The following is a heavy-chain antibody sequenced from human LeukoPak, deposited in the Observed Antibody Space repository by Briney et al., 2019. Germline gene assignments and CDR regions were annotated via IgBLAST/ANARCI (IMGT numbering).Heavy chain of an antibody. Sequence: GGSLRLSCAASGFTFSDYYMSWIRQAPGKGLEWVSYISSSGSTIYYADSVKGRFTISRDNAKNSLYLQMNSLRAEDTAVYYCAREGYQLLYADYYYYMDVWGKGTTVTVSS. CDR1: GFTFSDYY. CDR2: ISSSGSTI. J-gene: IGHJ6*03. D-gene: IGHD2-2*02. CDR3: AREGYQLLYADYYYYMDV. V-gene: IGHV3-11*01.